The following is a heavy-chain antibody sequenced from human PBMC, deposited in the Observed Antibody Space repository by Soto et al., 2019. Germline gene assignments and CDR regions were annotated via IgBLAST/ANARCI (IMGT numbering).Heavy chain of an antibody. Sequence: AGGSLRLSCEVSGFTFSGYEMNWVRQAPGKGLEWVSYICNSESIKYYADSVKGRFTISRDNAKNTLYLQMNNLRAEDTAVYFCAKETLTLCEVGRGNVYYSLDVWGQGTTVTVSS. D-gene: IGHD1-26*01. V-gene: IGHV3-48*03. CDR2: ICNSESIK. J-gene: IGHJ6*02. CDR3: AKETLTLCEVGRGNVYYSLDV. CDR1: GFTFSGYE.